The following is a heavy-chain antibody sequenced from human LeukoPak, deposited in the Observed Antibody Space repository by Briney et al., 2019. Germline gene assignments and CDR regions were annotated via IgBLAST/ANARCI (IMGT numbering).Heavy chain of an antibody. CDR3: AYIAAAAPGDY. J-gene: IGHJ4*02. CDR2: IIPILGIA. D-gene: IGHD6-13*01. Sequence: SVTVSCKASGGTFSSYAISWVRQAPGQGGEWMGRIIPILGIANYAQKFQGRVTITADKSTSTAYMELSSLRSEDTAVYYCAYIAAAAPGDYWGQGTLVTVSS. V-gene: IGHV1-69*04. CDR1: GGTFSSYA.